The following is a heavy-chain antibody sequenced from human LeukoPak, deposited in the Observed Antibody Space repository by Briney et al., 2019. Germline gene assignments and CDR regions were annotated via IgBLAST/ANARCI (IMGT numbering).Heavy chain of an antibody. V-gene: IGHV1-69*04. CDR1: GGTFSSYA. CDR2: IIPILGIA. J-gene: IGHJ4*02. D-gene: IGHD4-23*01. CDR3: ARDSDGGNHDY. Sequence: SVKVSCKASGGTFSSYAISWVRQAPGQGLGWMGRIIPILGIANYAQKFQGRVTITADKSTSTAYMELSSLRSEDTAVYYCARDSDGGNHDYWGQGTLVTVSS.